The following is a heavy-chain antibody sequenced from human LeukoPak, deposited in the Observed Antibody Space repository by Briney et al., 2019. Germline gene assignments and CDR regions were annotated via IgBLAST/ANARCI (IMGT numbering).Heavy chain of an antibody. V-gene: IGHV3-23*01. CDR3: AKVPSMVRGVIIGY. CDR1: GFTFSSYA. Sequence: GGSLRLSCAASGFTFSSYAMSWVREAPGKGLEWVSAISGSGGSTYYADSVKGRFTISRDNSKNTLYLQMNSLRAEDTAVYYCAKVPSMVRGVIIGYWGQGTLVTVSS. CDR2: ISGSGGST. D-gene: IGHD3-10*01. J-gene: IGHJ4*02.